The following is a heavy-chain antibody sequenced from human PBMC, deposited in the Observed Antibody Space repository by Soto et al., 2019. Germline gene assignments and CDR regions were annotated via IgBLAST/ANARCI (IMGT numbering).Heavy chain of an antibody. CDR3: ARGYCSSTSCYSHYNGMDV. CDR2: INHSGST. D-gene: IGHD2-2*02. CDR1: GGSFSGYY. Sequence: PLETLSLTCAVYGGSFSGYYLSWIRQPPGKGLEWIGEINHSGSTSYNPSLKSRVTISVDTSKNQFSLKLSSVTAADTAVYYCARGYCSSTSCYSHYNGMDVWGQGTTVTVSS. J-gene: IGHJ6*02. V-gene: IGHV4-34*01.